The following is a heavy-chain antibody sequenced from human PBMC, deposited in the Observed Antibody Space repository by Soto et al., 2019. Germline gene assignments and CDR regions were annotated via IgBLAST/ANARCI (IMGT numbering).Heavy chain of an antibody. CDR3: ARSDGRY. J-gene: IGHJ4*02. Sequence: ETLSVTWTGSDASIGTYYWSWIRQPPGKGLEWIGYIYYSGSTNYNPSLKSRVTISVDTSKNQFSLKLSSVTAADTAVYYCARSDGRYSGQGTLVTIS. CDR2: IYYSGST. V-gene: IGHV4-59*01. CDR1: DASIGTYY.